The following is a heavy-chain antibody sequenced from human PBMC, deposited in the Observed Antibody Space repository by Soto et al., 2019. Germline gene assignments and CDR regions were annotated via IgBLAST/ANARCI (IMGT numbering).Heavy chain of an antibody. D-gene: IGHD6-13*01. Sequence: PSETLSLTCAVYGGSFSGYYWSWIRQPPGKGLEWIGYIYYSGSTNYNPSLKSRVTISVDTSKNQFSLKLSSVTAADTAVYYCARRYSSSFDYWGQRTLVTVSS. CDR3: ARRYSSSFDY. V-gene: IGHV4-59*08. J-gene: IGHJ4*02. CDR2: IYYSGST. CDR1: GGSFSGYY.